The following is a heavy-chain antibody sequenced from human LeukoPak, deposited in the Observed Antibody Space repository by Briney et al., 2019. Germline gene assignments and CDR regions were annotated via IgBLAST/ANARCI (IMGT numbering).Heavy chain of an antibody. Sequence: GGXXRXXCAASGFTFSSYAMSWVRQAPGKGXEWVSAISGSGGSTYYADSVKGRFTISRDNSKNTLYLQMNSLRAEDTAVYYCAKQTTDYFDYWGQGTLVTVSS. CDR2: ISGSGGST. D-gene: IGHD1-1*01. J-gene: IGHJ4*02. CDR3: AKQTTDYFDY. V-gene: IGHV3-23*01. CDR1: GFTFSSYA.